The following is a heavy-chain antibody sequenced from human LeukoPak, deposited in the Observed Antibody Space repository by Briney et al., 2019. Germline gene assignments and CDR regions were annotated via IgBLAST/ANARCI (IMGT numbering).Heavy chain of an antibody. V-gene: IGHV1-24*01. Sequence: ASVKVSCKVSGDTLTDLSMHWVRQAPGKGLEWMEGFAPEHGETLYAQKFQGRVTMTEDTSTAYMELSSLRSEDTAVYYCATDLSYFYHSSGYPWGQGTLVTVSS. CDR3: ATDLSYFYHSSGYP. D-gene: IGHD3-22*01. J-gene: IGHJ4*02. CDR2: FAPEHGET. CDR1: GDTLTDLS.